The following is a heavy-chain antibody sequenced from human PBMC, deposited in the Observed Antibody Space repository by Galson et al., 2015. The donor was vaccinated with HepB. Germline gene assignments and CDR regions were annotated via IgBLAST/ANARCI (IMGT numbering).Heavy chain of an antibody. CDR2: INPNSGGT. CDR1: GYTFTGYY. V-gene: IGHV1-2*04. CDR3: ARGGYCSSTSCSDAFDI. Sequence: SCKASGYTFTGYYMHWVRQAPGQGLEWMGWINPNSGGTNYAQKFQGWVTMTRDTSISTAYMELSRLRSDDTAVYYCARGGYCSSTSCSDAFDIWGQGTMVTVSS. D-gene: IGHD2-2*01. J-gene: IGHJ3*02.